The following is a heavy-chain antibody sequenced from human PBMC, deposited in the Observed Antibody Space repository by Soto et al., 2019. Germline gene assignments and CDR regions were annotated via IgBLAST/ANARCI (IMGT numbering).Heavy chain of an antibody. V-gene: IGHV3-9*01. D-gene: IGHD6-13*01. CDR1: GFTLDDYA. Sequence: EVQLVEPGGGLVQPGRSLRLSCAASGFTLDDYAMHWVRQVPGKGLEWVSGINWNSGSIGYADSVKGRFAISRDNAKNSLHLQMNSLRAEDTAFYYCVKDESINWYSGHFRHWGQGTLVTVSS. J-gene: IGHJ1*01. CDR2: INWNSGSI. CDR3: VKDESINWYSGHFRH.